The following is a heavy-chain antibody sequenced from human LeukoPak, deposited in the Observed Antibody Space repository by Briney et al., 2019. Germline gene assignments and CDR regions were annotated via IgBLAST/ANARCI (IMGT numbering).Heavy chain of an antibody. J-gene: IGHJ5*02. CDR1: GFTFSSSA. CDR2: ISSGTSTI. V-gene: IGHV3-48*04. CDR3: ARDVTYYGGDWFDP. Sequence: GGSLRLSCAASGFTFSSSAMNWVRQAPGKGLEWVSYISSGTSTIYYADSVKGRFTISRDNAKNSLYLLMNSLRAEDTAVYYCARDVTYYGGDWFDPWGQGTLVTVSS. D-gene: IGHD4-23*01.